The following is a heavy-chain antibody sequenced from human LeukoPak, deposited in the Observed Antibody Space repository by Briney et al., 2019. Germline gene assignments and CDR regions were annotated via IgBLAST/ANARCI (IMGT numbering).Heavy chain of an antibody. J-gene: IGHJ4*02. D-gene: IGHD6-13*01. V-gene: IGHV3-74*01. Sequence: PGGSLRLSCAASGFTFSSYSMNWVRQAPGKGLVWVSRINSDGSSTSYADSVKGRFTISRDNAKNTLYLQMNSLRAEDTAVYYCARDGPAATTLNIFDYWGQGTLVTVSS. CDR3: ARDGPAATTLNIFDY. CDR1: GFTFSSYS. CDR2: INSDGSST.